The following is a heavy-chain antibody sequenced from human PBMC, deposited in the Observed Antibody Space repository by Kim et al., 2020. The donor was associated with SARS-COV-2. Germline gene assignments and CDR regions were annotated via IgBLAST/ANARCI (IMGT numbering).Heavy chain of an antibody. CDR1: GYTFTSYY. D-gene: IGHD6-6*01. Sequence: ASVKVSCKASGYTFTSYYMHWVRQAPGQGLEWMGIINPSGGSTSYAQKFQGRVTMTRDTSTSTVYMELSSLRSEDTAVYYCARVWGGEEYSSSSGGPDYWGQGTLVTVSS. V-gene: IGHV1-46*01. J-gene: IGHJ4*02. CDR3: ARVWGGEEYSSSSGGPDY. CDR2: INPSGGST.